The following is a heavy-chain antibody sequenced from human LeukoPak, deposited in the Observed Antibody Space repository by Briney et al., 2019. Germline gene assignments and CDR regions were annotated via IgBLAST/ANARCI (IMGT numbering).Heavy chain of an antibody. CDR2: IYTSGST. CDR3: ARSSRGLLSGPSSSPFDY. Sequence: SETLSLTCTVSGGSISSGSYYWSWIRQPAGKGLEWIGRIYTSGSTNYNPSLKSRVTISVDTSKNQFSLKLSSVTAADTAVYYCARSSRGLLSGPSSSPFDYWGQGTLVTVSS. CDR1: GGSISSGSYY. V-gene: IGHV4-61*02. J-gene: IGHJ4*02. D-gene: IGHD2-2*01.